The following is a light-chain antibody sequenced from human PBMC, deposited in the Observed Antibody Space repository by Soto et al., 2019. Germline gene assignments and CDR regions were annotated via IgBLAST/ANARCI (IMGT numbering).Light chain of an antibody. CDR2: GAS. V-gene: IGKV3-11*01. J-gene: IGKJ5*01. CDR3: QQRSNWPAN. CDR1: QTITTY. Sequence: EIVLTQSPATLSLSPGERATLSCRASQTITTYLAWYQQEPGQPPRLLIYGASNRATGIPARFSGSGSGTDFTLTISNLEPEDFAVYYCQQRSNWPANFGQGTRLEIK.